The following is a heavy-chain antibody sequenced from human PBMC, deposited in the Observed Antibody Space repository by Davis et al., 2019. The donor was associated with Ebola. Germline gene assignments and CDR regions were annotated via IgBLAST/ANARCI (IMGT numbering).Heavy chain of an antibody. D-gene: IGHD6-6*01. CDR3: ASGIAARPVDY. CDR1: GGSFSGYY. J-gene: IGHJ4*02. V-gene: IGHV4-59*01. Sequence: PSETLSLTCAVYGGSFSGYYWSWIRQPPGKGLEWIGYIYYSGSTNYNPSLKSRVTISVDTSKNQFSLKLSSVTAADTAVYYCASGIAARPVDYWGQGTLVTGSS. CDR2: IYYSGST.